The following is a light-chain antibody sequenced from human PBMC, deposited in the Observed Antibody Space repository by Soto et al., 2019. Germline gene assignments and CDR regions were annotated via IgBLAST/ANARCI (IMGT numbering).Light chain of an antibody. V-gene: IGKV3-11*01. CDR3: QQYNNWPWT. CDR1: LSVSVD. CDR2: DAS. Sequence: VVLTQSPATLSLSPGERATLSCRTSLSVSVDLDWDQQTPGQAPRLLISDASNRATGIPARFSGSGSGKDFTLTISSLQSEDFAVYYCQQYNNWPWTFGQGTKGDIK. J-gene: IGKJ1*01.